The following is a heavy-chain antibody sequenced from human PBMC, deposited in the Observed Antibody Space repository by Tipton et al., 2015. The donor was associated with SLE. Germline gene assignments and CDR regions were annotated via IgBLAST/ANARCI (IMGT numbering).Heavy chain of an antibody. V-gene: IGHV4-59*11. CDR2: IYHSGTA. Sequence: TLSLTCTVSGGSISSHYWSWIRQPPGKGLEWIGSIYHSGTAYYNPSLKSRVTISVDTSKNQFSLKLSSVTAADTAVYYCARGWVAGYFDYWGQGTLVTVSS. CDR3: ARGWVAGYFDY. J-gene: IGHJ4*02. CDR1: GGSISSHY. D-gene: IGHD6-19*01.